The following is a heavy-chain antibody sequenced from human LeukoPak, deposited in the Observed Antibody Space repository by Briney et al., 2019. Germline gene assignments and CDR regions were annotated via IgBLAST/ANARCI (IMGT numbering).Heavy chain of an antibody. J-gene: IGHJ4*02. Sequence: PGGSLRLSCAASGFTFSDFKMNWVRQAPGKGLEWVSYISSSGKTIYYADSVKGRFTISRDNAKNSLYLQMNSLRAEDTAVYYCARDQRTAGDFDYWGQGTLVTVSS. V-gene: IGHV3-48*03. D-gene: IGHD6-19*01. CDR1: GFTFSDFK. CDR2: ISSSGKTI. CDR3: ARDQRTAGDFDY.